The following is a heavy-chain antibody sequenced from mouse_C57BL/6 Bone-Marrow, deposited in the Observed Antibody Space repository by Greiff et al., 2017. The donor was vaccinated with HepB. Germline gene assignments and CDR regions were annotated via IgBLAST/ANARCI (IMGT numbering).Heavy chain of an antibody. CDR3: ARWGRGSYFDY. Sequence: QVQLQQSGAELARPGASVKMSCKASGYTFTSYTMHWVKQRPGQGLEWIGYINPSSGYTKYNQKFKDKATLTADKSSSTAYLQLSSLTSEDSAVYYCARWGRGSYFDYWGQGTTLTVSS. CDR1: GYTFTSYT. CDR2: INPSSGYT. J-gene: IGHJ2*01. D-gene: IGHD3-3*01. V-gene: IGHV1-4*01.